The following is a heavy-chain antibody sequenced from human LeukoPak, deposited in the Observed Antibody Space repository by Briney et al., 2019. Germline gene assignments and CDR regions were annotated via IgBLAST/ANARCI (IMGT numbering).Heavy chain of an antibody. V-gene: IGHV5-51*01. CDR3: ARGVYYDFWSGYPVDI. CDR2: IYPGDSDT. D-gene: IGHD3-3*01. CDR1: GYSFTSYW. Sequence: GESLQISCKGSGYSFTSYWIGWVRPLPGKGLEWMGIIYPGDSDTRYSPSFQGQVTISADKSISTAYLQWSSLKASDTAMYYCARGVYYDFWSGYPVDIWGQGTMVTVSS. J-gene: IGHJ3*02.